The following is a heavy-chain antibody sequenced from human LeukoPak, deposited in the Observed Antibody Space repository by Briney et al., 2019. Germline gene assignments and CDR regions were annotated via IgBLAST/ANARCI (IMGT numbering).Heavy chain of an antibody. Sequence: SETLSLTCAVYGGSFSGYYWSWIRQPPGKGLEWIGEINHSGSTNYNPSLKSRVTISVDTSKNQFSLKLSSVTAADTAVYYCARDEYYYDSSGAIKFDYWGQGTLVTVSS. J-gene: IGHJ4*02. CDR1: GGSFSGYY. V-gene: IGHV4-34*01. D-gene: IGHD3-22*01. CDR2: INHSGST. CDR3: ARDEYYYDSSGAIKFDY.